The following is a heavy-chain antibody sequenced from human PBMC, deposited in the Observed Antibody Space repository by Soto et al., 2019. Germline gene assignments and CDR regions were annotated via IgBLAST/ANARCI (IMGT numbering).Heavy chain of an antibody. CDR1: GFGFDITW. CDR2: IYPGDSDT. V-gene: IGHV5-51*01. Sequence: GESLKISCKGSGFGFDITWLAWLRQVPGKGLEWVGIIYPGDSDTRYSPSLEGRVTLSVDKSITTAYLHWTSLKESDTATYYCAKFQRYFDRTGYLDAWGQGTRVTVSS. D-gene: IGHD3-9*01. J-gene: IGHJ5*02. CDR3: AKFQRYFDRTGYLDA.